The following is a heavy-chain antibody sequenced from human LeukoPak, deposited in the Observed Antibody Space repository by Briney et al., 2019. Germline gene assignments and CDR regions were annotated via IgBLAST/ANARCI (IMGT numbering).Heavy chain of an antibody. CDR1: GFTFSSYG. J-gene: IGHJ4*02. D-gene: IGHD2-2*02. CDR3: AKFRGCPPRTSCYKGTSFDY. V-gene: IGHV3-33*06. Sequence: SGGSLRLSCAASGFTFSSYGMHWVRQAPGKGLEWVAAIWYDGSNKYYADSVKGRFTISRDNSKNTLYLQMNSLRAEDTAVYYCAKFRGCPPRTSCYKGTSFDYWGQGVLVTVSS. CDR2: IWYDGSNK.